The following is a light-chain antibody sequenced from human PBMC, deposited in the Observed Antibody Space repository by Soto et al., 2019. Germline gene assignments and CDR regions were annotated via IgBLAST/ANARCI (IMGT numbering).Light chain of an antibody. Sequence: DIQMTQSPSSLSASVGDRVTITCRASRSISDSLAWYQQKPGRAPNLLIFDASSLQSGVPSRFSGSGSGTEFTLTISSLQSDDFATYYCQHYTIYPYTFGQGTKLEIK. CDR1: RSISDS. V-gene: IGKV1-5*01. J-gene: IGKJ2*01. CDR3: QHYTIYPYT. CDR2: DAS.